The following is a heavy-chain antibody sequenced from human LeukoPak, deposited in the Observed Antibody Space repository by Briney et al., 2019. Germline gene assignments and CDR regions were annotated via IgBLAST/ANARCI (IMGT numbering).Heavy chain of an antibody. CDR2: TYYRSKWYY. D-gene: IGHD3-16*01. V-gene: IGHV6-1*01. Sequence: SQTLSLTCAISGDSVSSNSAAWNWIRQSPSRGLEWLGRTYYRSKWYYDYAVAVKSRISINPDTSKNQFSLQLSSVTPEDTAVYYCARNPVGGSTIFDYWGQGTLVTASS. CDR1: GDSVSSNSAA. J-gene: IGHJ4*02. CDR3: ARNPVGGSTIFDY.